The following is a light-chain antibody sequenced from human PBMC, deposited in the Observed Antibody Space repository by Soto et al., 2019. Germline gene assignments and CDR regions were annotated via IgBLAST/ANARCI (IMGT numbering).Light chain of an antibody. V-gene: IGLV2-8*01. Sequence: QSALTQPASVSGSPGQSIAISCTGTRSDVGAYNYVSWYQQHPGKAPKLMISEVTNRPSGVPDRFSGSKSGYTASLTVSGLQAEDEATYYCSSFAGSSDHVVFGGGTKLTVL. J-gene: IGLJ2*01. CDR1: RSDVGAYNY. CDR3: SSFAGSSDHVV. CDR2: EVT.